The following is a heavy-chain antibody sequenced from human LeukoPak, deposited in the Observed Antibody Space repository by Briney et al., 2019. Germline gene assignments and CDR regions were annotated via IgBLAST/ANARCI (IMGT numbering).Heavy chain of an antibody. CDR1: GGSISSGGYY. Sequence: SETLSLTCTVSGGSISSGGYYWSWIRQHPGKGLEWIGYIYYSGSTYYNPSLKSRVTISVDTSKNQFSLKLSSVTAADTAVYYCARDFGNDFWSGYYYFDYWGQGTLVTVSS. CDR3: ARDFGNDFWSGYYYFDY. CDR2: IYYSGST. J-gene: IGHJ4*02. D-gene: IGHD3-3*01. V-gene: IGHV4-31*03.